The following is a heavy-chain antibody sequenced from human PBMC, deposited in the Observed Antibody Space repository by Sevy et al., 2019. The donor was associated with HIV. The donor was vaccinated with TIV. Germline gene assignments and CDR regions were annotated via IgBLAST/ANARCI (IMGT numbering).Heavy chain of an antibody. CDR3: ARVGVGSWLPHYYFDY. Sequence: GGCLRLSCAASGFTFNMYWMTWVRQAPGKGLEWVANIKKDGSEKYYVDSVKGRFTMSRDNAKNSLYLQMNSLRAEDTGVYYCARVGVGSWLPHYYFDYWGQGALVTVSS. V-gene: IGHV3-7*01. D-gene: IGHD3-3*01. CDR1: GFTFNMYW. CDR2: IKKDGSEK. J-gene: IGHJ4*02.